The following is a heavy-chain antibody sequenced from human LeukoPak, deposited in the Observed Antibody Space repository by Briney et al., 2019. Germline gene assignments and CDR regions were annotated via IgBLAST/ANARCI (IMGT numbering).Heavy chain of an antibody. J-gene: IGHJ6*02. V-gene: IGHV4-61*01. Sequence: PSETLSLTCTVSGASVSSGSSYWGWIRQPPGKGLEWIGYIFYSGTTNYSPSLKSQVTMSLDTSENQFSLRLSSVTAADTAVYYCARTPVYCSGGSCYYYYYAMDVWGQGTTVTVSS. CDR2: IFYSGTT. CDR1: GASVSSGSSY. D-gene: IGHD2-15*01. CDR3: ARTPVYCSGGSCYYYYYAMDV.